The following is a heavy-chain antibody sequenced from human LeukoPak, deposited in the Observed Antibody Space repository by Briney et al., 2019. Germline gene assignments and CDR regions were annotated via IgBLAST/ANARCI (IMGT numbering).Heavy chain of an antibody. J-gene: IGHJ4*02. Sequence: GSLRLSCAASGFTVSSNYMSWVRQAPGKGLEWVSVIYSGGSTYYADSVKGRFTISRDNSKSTLYIQMNSLRAEDTAVYYCARAEPKNMVRGLIMRRESRYYFDYWGQGTLVTVSS. CDR3: ARAEPKNMVRGLIMRRESRYYFDY. D-gene: IGHD3-10*01. CDR1: GFTVSSNY. CDR2: IYSGGST. V-gene: IGHV3-53*01.